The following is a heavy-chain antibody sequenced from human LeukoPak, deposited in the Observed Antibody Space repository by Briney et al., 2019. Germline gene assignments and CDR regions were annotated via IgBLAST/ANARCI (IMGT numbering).Heavy chain of an antibody. J-gene: IGHJ3*02. Sequence: ASVKVSCKASGGTFSSYAISWVRQAPGQGLEWMGWINAYNGNTDYAQKFQGRVTMTTDTSTNTAYMEVRSLRSDDTAVYYCARDRLTQRDWKIDAFDIWGQGTMVTVSS. V-gene: IGHV1-18*01. CDR1: GGTFSSYA. CDR2: INAYNGNT. CDR3: ARDRLTQRDWKIDAFDI. D-gene: IGHD1-1*01.